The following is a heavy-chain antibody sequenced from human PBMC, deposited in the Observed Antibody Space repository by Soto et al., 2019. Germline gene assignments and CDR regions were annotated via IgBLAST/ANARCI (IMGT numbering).Heavy chain of an antibody. CDR1: GFTFSSYW. V-gene: IGHV3-7*01. D-gene: IGHD3-10*01. Sequence: GGSLRLSCAASGFTFSSYWMSWVRQAPGKGLEWVANIKQDGSEKYYVDSVKGRFTISRDNAKNSLYLQMNSLRAEDTAVYYCARDLLWFGEGYFDLWGRGTLVTVSS. CDR2: IKQDGSEK. CDR3: ARDLLWFGEGYFDL. J-gene: IGHJ2*01.